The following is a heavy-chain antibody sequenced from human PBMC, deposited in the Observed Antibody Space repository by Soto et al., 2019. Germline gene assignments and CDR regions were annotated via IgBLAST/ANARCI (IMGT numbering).Heavy chain of an antibody. J-gene: IGHJ4*02. Sequence: PGGSLRLSCAASGFTFSSYGMHWVRQAPGKGLEWVAVIWYDGSEKYYADSVKGRFTMSRDNSKNTLFLQMNSLRAEDTAVYYCARDRYSSGWYDLDYWGQGTLVTVYS. V-gene: IGHV3-33*01. CDR3: ARDRYSSGWYDLDY. CDR1: GFTFSSYG. CDR2: IWYDGSEK. D-gene: IGHD6-19*01.